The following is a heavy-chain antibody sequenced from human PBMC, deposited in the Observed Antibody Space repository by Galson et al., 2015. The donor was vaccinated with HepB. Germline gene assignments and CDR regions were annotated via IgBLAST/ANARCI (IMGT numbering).Heavy chain of an antibody. V-gene: IGHV3-7*03. CDR3: ARETREVWPHNSRYFGMDV. D-gene: IGHD4-23*01. J-gene: IGHJ6*02. Sequence: SLRLSCAASGFIFSDYWMSWVRQAPGKGLEWVANIKHDGSERYYVNSVKARFTISRDNAKNSLYLQMSSLRGEDTAFYYCARETREVWPHNSRYFGMDVWGQGTTVTVSS. CDR2: IKHDGSER. CDR1: GFIFSDYW.